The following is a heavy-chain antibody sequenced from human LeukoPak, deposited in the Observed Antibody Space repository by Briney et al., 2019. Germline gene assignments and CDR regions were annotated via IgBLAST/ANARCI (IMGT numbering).Heavy chain of an antibody. V-gene: IGHV4-34*01. CDR2: INHSGST. D-gene: IGHD3-3*01. Sequence: SETLSLTCAVYGGSFSGYYWSWIRQPPGKGLEWIGEINHSGSTNYNPSLKGRVTISVDTSKKQFSLKLSSVTAADTAVYYCARVGRNYDFWSGYYSDPYGMDVWGQGTTVTVSS. J-gene: IGHJ6*02. CDR3: ARVGRNYDFWSGYYSDPYGMDV. CDR1: GGSFSGYY.